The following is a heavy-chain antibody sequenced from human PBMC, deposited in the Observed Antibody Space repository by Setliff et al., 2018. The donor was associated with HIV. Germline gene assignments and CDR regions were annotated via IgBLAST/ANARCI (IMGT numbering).Heavy chain of an antibody. V-gene: IGHV4-61*02. J-gene: IGHJ6*02. CDR3: AREQYRFVVDYYYYYGMDV. CDR1: GGSINSGAYL. D-gene: IGHD2-15*01. Sequence: KPSETLSLTCTVSGGSINSGAYLWAWIRQPAGKGLEWIGRIFRAGNATYNPSLKSRAILSVDTSQNQFSLQLKHVTAADTAIYYCAREQYRFVVDYYYYYGMDVWGQGNTVTVSS. CDR2: IFRAGNA.